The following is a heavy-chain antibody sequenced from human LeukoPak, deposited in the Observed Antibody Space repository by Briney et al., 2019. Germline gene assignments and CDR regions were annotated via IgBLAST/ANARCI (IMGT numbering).Heavy chain of an antibody. Sequence: SETLSLTCTVSGGSISSSSYYWGWIRQPPGKGLEWIGSIYYSGSTYYNPSLKSRVTISVDTSKNQFSLKLSSVTAADTAVYYCARIWRGQLATLFDYWGQGTLVTVSS. CDR1: GGSISSSSYY. CDR3: ARIWRGQLATLFDY. J-gene: IGHJ4*02. V-gene: IGHV4-39*07. CDR2: IYYSGST. D-gene: IGHD6-6*01.